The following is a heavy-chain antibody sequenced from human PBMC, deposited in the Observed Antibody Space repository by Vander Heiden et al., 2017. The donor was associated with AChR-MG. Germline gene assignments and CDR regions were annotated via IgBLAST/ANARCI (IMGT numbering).Heavy chain of an antibody. CDR2: ISYDGSNK. D-gene: IGHD3-22*01. CDR3: AKDNVDYYDSSGYPDFDY. CDR1: GLTFSSYG. Sequence: QVQLVESGAGLVPPVRSLRLPCAASGLTFSSYGKHWVRQAPGKGLGWVAVISYDGSNKYYADSVKGRFTISRDNSKNTLYLQMNSLRAEDTAVYYCAKDNVDYYDSSGYPDFDYWGQGTLVAVSS. J-gene: IGHJ4*02. V-gene: IGHV3-30*18.